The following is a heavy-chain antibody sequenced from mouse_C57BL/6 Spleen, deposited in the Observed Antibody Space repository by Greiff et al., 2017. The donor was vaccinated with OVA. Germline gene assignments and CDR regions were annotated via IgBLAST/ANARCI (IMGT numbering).Heavy chain of an antibody. J-gene: IGHJ4*01. V-gene: IGHV7-1*01. CDR1: GFTFSDFY. CDR2: SRNKANDYTT. CDR3: ARDARGNAMDY. Sequence: EVKVVESGGGLVQSGRSLRLSCATSGFTFSDFYMEWVRQAPGKGLEWIAASRNKANDYTTEYSASVKGRFIVSRDTSQSILYLQMNALRAEDTAIYYCARDARGNAMDYWDQGTSVTVAS.